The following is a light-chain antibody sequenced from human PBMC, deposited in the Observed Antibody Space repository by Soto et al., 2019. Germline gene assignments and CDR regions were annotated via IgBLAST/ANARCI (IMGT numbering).Light chain of an antibody. CDR3: QQYNNCPPYT. V-gene: IGKV3-15*01. CDR1: QSVSSY. Sequence: EIVMTQSPATLSVSPGERATLSCRASQSVSSYLAWYQQKPGQAPRLLIYGASTRATGIPARFSGSGSGTEFTLTISSLQSEDFALYYCQQYNNCPPYTFGQGTKLEIK. J-gene: IGKJ2*01. CDR2: GAS.